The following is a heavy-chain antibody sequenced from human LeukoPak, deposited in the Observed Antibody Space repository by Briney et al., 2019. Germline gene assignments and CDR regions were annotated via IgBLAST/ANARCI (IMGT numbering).Heavy chain of an antibody. V-gene: IGHV5-51*01. CDR2: IYPGDSDT. CDR1: GYSLTSYW. Sequence: GESLKISCKGSGYSLTSYWIGWVRQMPGKGLEWMGIIYPGDSDTRYSPSFQGQVTISADKSISTAYLQWSSLKASDTAMYYCARSEMWFGELGDYWGQGTLVTVSS. CDR3: ARSEMWFGELGDY. D-gene: IGHD3-10*01. J-gene: IGHJ4*02.